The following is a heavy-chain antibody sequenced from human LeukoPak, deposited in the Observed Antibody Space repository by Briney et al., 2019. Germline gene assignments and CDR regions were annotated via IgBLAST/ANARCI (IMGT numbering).Heavy chain of an antibody. J-gene: IGHJ4*02. D-gene: IGHD3-10*01. CDR3: ARPSQYGSGTDYYFDS. V-gene: IGHV3-33*01. Sequence: GGSLRLSCAASGFTFSNYGMHWVRQAPGKGLEWVAVIWSDESNKYYADSVKGRFTISRDDSKNTAYLQMNSLKTEDTAVYYCARPSQYGSGTDYYFDSWGQGTLVTVSS. CDR2: IWSDESNK. CDR1: GFTFSNYG.